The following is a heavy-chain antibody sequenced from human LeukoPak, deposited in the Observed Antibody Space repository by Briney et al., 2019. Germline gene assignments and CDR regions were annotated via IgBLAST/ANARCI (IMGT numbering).Heavy chain of an antibody. CDR3: ARRGRQKQDTAMVRRLNEYWYFDL. J-gene: IGHJ2*01. Sequence: PSETLSLTCAVYGGSFSGYYWSWIRQPPGKGLEWIGEINHSGSTNYNPSLKRRVTISVDTSKNQFSLRLSPVTAADTAVYYCARRGRQKQDTAMVRRLNEYWYFDLWGRGTLVTVSS. V-gene: IGHV4-34*01. CDR2: INHSGST. CDR1: GGSFSGYY. D-gene: IGHD5-18*01.